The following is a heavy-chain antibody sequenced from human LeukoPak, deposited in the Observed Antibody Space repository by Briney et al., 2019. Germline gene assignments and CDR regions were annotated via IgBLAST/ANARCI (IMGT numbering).Heavy chain of an antibody. CDR3: ARARAPYYYDSSGSF. V-gene: IGHV1-69*04. Sequence: GASVKVSCKASGGTFSSYAISWVRQAPGQGLEWTGRIIPIFGIANYAQKFQGRVTITADKSTSTAYMELSSLRSEDTAVYYCARARAPYYYDSSGSFWGQGTMVTVSS. CDR1: GGTFSSYA. CDR2: IIPIFGIA. J-gene: IGHJ3*01. D-gene: IGHD3-22*01.